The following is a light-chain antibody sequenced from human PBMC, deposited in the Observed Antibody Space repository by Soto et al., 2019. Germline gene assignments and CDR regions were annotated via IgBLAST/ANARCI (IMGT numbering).Light chain of an antibody. CDR3: EQYANLPFT. V-gene: IGKV1-33*01. CDR1: QAISNY. CDR2: DAS. J-gene: IGKJ3*01. Sequence: DIQMTQSPSSLSASVGDRVTITCQASQAISNYLNWYQQKPGKAPKLLIYDASNLETGDPSRFSGSGSGTDFSFDISSLHPEDIETYYCEQYANLPFTFGPGTKVDIK.